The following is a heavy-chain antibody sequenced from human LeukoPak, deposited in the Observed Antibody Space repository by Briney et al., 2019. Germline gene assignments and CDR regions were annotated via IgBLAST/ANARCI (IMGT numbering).Heavy chain of an antibody. V-gene: IGHV3-30-3*01. CDR2: ISYDGSNK. J-gene: IGHJ4*02. Sequence: GGSLRLSCAASGFTFSSYVMVWVRQAPGKGLEWVALISYDGSNKYYADSVKGRFTISRDNSKNTLYLQMNSLRAEDTAVYYCARDDRGDYGGNPTFDYWGQGTLVTVSS. CDR1: GFTFSSYV. D-gene: IGHD4-23*01. CDR3: ARDDRGDYGGNPTFDY.